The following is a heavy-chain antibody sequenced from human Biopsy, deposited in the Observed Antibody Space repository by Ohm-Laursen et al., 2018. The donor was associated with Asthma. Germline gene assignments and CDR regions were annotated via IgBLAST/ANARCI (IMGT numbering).Heavy chain of an antibody. CDR1: GGSINIGDYY. D-gene: IGHD2-21*02. CDR3: ARGVDRVTGLLDHFDS. J-gene: IGHJ4*02. V-gene: IGHV4-31*03. CDR2: IYYSGST. Sequence: SQTLSLTCTVSGGSINIGDYYWSWIRQHPVKGLEWIGHIYYSGSTYYNPPLKSRVSISLDTSKNQFSLSLTSVTAADTAVYYCARGVDRVTGLLDHFDSWGQGTLVTVSS.